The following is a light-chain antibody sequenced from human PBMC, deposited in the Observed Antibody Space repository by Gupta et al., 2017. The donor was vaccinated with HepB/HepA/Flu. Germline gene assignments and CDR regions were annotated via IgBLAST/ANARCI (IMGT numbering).Light chain of an antibody. CDR3: QQYYTTVRT. CDR2: WAS. V-gene: IGKV4-1*01. Sequence: DIVMTQSPDSLAVSLGERATINCKSSQSVLHSSNNKNYLAWYQQKPGQPPKLLLYWASTRESGVPDRFSGSGSGTDFTLTISSLQAEDVAVYYCQQYYTTVRTFGQGTKVEIK. J-gene: IGKJ1*01. CDR1: QSVLHSSNNKNY.